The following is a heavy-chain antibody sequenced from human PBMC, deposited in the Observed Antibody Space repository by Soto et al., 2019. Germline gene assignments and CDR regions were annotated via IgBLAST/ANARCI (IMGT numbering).Heavy chain of an antibody. D-gene: IGHD1-26*01. Sequence: EVQLLESGGGLVQPGGSLRLSCAASGFTFSSYAMSWVRQAPGKGLEWVSAISGRGGSTYYADSVKGRFTISRDNSKNTLYLQMNSLRAEDTAVYYCAKAGPEVGYYYYYGMDVWGQGTTVTVSS. V-gene: IGHV3-23*01. CDR3: AKAGPEVGYYYYYGMDV. J-gene: IGHJ6*02. CDR2: ISGRGGST. CDR1: GFTFSSYA.